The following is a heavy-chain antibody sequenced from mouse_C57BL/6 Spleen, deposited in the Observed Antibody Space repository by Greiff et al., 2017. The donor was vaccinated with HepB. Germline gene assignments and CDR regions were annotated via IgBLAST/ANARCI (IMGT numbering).Heavy chain of an antibody. CDR2: ISSGGSYT. CDR1: GFTFSSYG. V-gene: IGHV5-6*01. J-gene: IGHJ2*01. Sequence: EVMLVESGGDLVKPGGSLKLSCAASGFTFSSYGMSWVRQTPDKRLEWVATISSGGSYTYYPDSVKGRFTISRDNAKNTLYLQMSRLKSEDTAMYYCARRGVVTAPYFDYWGQGTTLTVSS. CDR3: ARRGVVTAPYFDY. D-gene: IGHD2-5*01.